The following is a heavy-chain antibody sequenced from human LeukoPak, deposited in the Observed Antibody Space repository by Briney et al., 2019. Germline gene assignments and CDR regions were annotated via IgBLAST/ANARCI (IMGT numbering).Heavy chain of an antibody. V-gene: IGHV1-2*02. Sequence: ASVKVSCKASGYTFTGYYMHWVRQAPGQGLEWMGWINPNSGGTNYAQKFQGGVTMTRDTSISTAYMELSRLRSDDTAVYYCARDPTLVDDYVWGSYRWNNWFDPWGQGTLVTVSS. J-gene: IGHJ5*02. CDR1: GYTFTGYY. CDR2: INPNSGGT. D-gene: IGHD3-16*02. CDR3: ARDPTLVDDYVWGSYRWNNWFDP.